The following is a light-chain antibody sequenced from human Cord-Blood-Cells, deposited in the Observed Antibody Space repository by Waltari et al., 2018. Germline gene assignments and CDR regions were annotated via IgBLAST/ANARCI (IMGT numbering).Light chain of an antibody. V-gene: IGKV3-11*01. J-gene: IGKJ5*01. CDR1: QSVSSY. CDR3: QQRSNWPIT. CDR2: DAS. Sequence: EIVLTQSPATLSLSPGARATLSCRASQSVSSYLAWYQQKPGQAPRLLIYDASNRATGIPARFSGSGSGTDLTLTISSLEPEDFAVYYCQQRSNWPITFGQGTRLEIK.